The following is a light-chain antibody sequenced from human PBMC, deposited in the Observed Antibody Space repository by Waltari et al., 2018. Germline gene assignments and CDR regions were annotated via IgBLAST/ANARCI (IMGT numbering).Light chain of an antibody. J-gene: IGKJ1*01. CDR1: QSVLYSSDNKNY. V-gene: IGKV4-1*01. CDR3: QQYYTTPWT. CDR2: WAS. Sequence: DIVMTQSPDRLAVSLGERATIHCQSTQSVLYSSDNKNYLTWYQQKPGQPPKLLLYWASTRESGVPDRFSGSGSGTEFALTISGLQAEDVAVYYCQQYYTTPWTFGQGTKVEIK.